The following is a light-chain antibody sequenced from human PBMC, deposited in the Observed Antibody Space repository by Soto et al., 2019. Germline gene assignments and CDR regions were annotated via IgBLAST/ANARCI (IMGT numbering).Light chain of an antibody. V-gene: IGKV3-15*01. CDR2: GAS. J-gene: IGKJ5*01. Sequence: TESSATLSLSPGKKATLSCRASQSISSYLIWYQQKPGQAPRLLIYGASARALGIPARFSGSGSGTEFSFTVTSLQSEDFAVYYCQQYDQWPITFGQGTRLEIK. CDR1: QSISSY. CDR3: QQYDQWPIT.